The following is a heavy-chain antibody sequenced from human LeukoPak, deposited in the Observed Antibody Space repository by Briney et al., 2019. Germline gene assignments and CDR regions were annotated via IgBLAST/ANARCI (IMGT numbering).Heavy chain of an antibody. CDR2: ITPSGSTI. D-gene: IGHD5-24*01. CDR1: GFTFSGYY. J-gene: IGHJ4*02. Sequence: RGSLRLSCAASGFTFSGYYMSWVRQAPGKGLEWVSYITPSGSTIYYADSVKGRFTISRDNAKNSLYLQMNSLRAEDTAVYFCAGRDVYNSAFWGQGTLVTVSS. CDR3: AGRDVYNSAF. V-gene: IGHV3-11*01.